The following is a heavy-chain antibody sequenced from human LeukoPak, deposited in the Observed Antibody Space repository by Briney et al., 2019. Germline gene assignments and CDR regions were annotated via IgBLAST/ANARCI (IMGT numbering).Heavy chain of an antibody. V-gene: IGHV3-20*04. CDR3: ARSQRSGWDYFDY. D-gene: IGHD6-19*01. CDR2: INWNGGNT. CDR1: RFTFDDYV. J-gene: IGHJ4*02. Sequence: GGSLRLSCAASRFTFDDYVMNWVRQAPGKGLEWVSGINWNGGNTGYADSVRGRFTISRDNAQKSLYLQMNSLRAEDMAFYYCARSQRSGWDYFDYWGQGTLVTVSS.